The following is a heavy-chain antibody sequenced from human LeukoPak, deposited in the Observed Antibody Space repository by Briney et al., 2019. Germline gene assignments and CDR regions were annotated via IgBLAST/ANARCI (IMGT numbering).Heavy chain of an antibody. J-gene: IGHJ4*02. CDR2: IYYSGST. CDR3: ARQLRYSGSYLLPYYFDY. D-gene: IGHD1-26*01. Sequence: SETLSLTCTVSGGSISRYFWSWIRQPPGKGLEWIGYIYYSGSTYYNPSLKSRVTISVDTSKNQISLKLSSVTAADTAVYYCARQLRYSGSYLLPYYFDYWGQGTLVTVSS. CDR1: GGSISRYF. V-gene: IGHV4-59*04.